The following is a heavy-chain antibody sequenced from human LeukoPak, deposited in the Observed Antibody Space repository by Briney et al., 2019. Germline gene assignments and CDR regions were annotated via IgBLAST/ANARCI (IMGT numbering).Heavy chain of an antibody. Sequence: GGSLRLSCAASGFTFSNYAMRWVRQAPGKGLEWVSSISGSGVSTYYADSVKGRFTISRDNSKNTLNLQMDSLRVEDTADYYCAKRSGTSYYFYYWGQGSPVTVSP. CDR1: GFTFSNYA. D-gene: IGHD2-2*01. CDR3: AKRSGTSYYFYY. CDR2: ISGSGVST. J-gene: IGHJ4*02. V-gene: IGHV3-23*01.